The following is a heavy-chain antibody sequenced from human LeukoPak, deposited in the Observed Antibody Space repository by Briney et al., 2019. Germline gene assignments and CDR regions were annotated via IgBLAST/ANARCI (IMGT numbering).Heavy chain of an antibody. Sequence: ASVKVSCKASGGTFSSYAISWVRQAPGQGLEWMGWIGGYNGNTNYAQKFQARVTMTTDTSTTTAYMELRSLRSDDTAVYYCARDGTPGTTFRFDPWGQGTLVIVSS. D-gene: IGHD1-1*01. V-gene: IGHV1-18*01. CDR3: ARDGTPGTTFRFDP. CDR1: GGTFSSYA. J-gene: IGHJ5*02. CDR2: IGGYNGNT.